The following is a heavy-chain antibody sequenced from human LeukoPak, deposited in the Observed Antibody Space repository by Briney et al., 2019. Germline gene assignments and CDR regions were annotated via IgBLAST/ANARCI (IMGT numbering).Heavy chain of an antibody. CDR3: ARGLAYCGGDCYMNYMDV. D-gene: IGHD2-21*01. J-gene: IGHJ6*03. V-gene: IGHV3-7*01. CDR1: GFTFSSYW. Sequence: GGSLRLSCAASGFTFSSYWMSWVRQAPGKGLEWVANIKQDGSEKYYVDSVKGRFTISRDNAKNSLYLQMNSLRAEDTAVYYCARGLAYCGGDCYMNYMDVWGKGTTVTVSS. CDR2: IKQDGSEK.